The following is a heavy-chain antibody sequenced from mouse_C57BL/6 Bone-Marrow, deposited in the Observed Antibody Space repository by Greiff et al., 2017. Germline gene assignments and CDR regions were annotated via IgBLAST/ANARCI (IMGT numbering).Heavy chain of an antibody. CDR3: TRDGGAERFAY. V-gene: IGHV5-9-1*02. J-gene: IGHJ3*01. Sequence: VQLQESGEGLVKPGGSLKLSCAASGFTFTSYAMSWVRQTPEKRLEWVAYINSGGDYTYYADTVKGRFTISRDNARNTLYLQMSSLKSEDTAMYYCTRDGGAERFAYWGQGTLVTVSA. CDR2: INSGGDYT. CDR1: GFTFTSYA. D-gene: IGHD2-3*01.